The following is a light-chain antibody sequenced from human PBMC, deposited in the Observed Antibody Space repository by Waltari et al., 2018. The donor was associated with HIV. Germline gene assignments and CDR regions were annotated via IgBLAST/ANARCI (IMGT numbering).Light chain of an antibody. J-gene: IGLJ1*01. CDR1: SSDVGGYDS. V-gene: IGLV2-8*01. Sequence: QSALTQPPSASGSPGQSVAISCTGTSSDVGGYDSASWNQHHPGKAPKLLIYEVNKRPSGVPDRFSGSKSGNMASLTVSGLQVDDEADYFCSSFSDNSRIVFGTGTRVTVL. CDR2: EVN. CDR3: SSFSDNSRIV.